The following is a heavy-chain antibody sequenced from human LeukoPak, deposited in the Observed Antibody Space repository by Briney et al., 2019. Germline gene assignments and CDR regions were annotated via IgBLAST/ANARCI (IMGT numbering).Heavy chain of an antibody. D-gene: IGHD1-1*01. CDR2: ISAYNGNT. V-gene: IGHV1-18*01. CDR1: GYTFTSYG. CDR3: ARDSPYWNDSPPPSYYYGMDV. Sequence: ASVKVSCKASGYTFTSYGISWVRQAPGQGLEWMGWISAYNGNTNYAQKLQGRVTMTTDTSTSTAYMELRSLRSDDTAVYYCARDSPYWNDSPPPSYYYGMDVWGQGTTVTVSS. J-gene: IGHJ6*02.